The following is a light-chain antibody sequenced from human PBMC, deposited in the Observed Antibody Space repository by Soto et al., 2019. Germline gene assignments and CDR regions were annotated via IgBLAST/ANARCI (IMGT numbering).Light chain of an antibody. Sequence: EIVLTQSPGTLSLSPGERATLSCRASQSVTSNYLAWDQQKPGQSPRLLIYGASSSAASIPDRFSGGGSETDFTLTISRLEPEDFAVYYCQQYGTSPGYTFGQGTKLEIK. CDR2: GAS. V-gene: IGKV3-20*01. CDR3: QQYGTSPGYT. J-gene: IGKJ2*01. CDR1: QSVTSNY.